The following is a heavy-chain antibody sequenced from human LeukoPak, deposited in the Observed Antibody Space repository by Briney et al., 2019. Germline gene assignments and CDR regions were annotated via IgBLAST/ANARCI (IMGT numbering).Heavy chain of an antibody. CDR1: GGSIGNTTW. CDR2: IYHSGST. V-gene: IGHV4-4*02. CDR3: AGQQLVPKYYYGMDV. D-gene: IGHD6-13*01. J-gene: IGHJ6*02. Sequence: SGTLSLTCALSGGSIGNTTWWSWVRQTPGKGLEWIGEIYHSGSTNYTPSLKSRVTISVDKSKNQFFLKLSSVTAADTAVYYCAGQQLVPKYYYGMDVWGQGTTVTVSS.